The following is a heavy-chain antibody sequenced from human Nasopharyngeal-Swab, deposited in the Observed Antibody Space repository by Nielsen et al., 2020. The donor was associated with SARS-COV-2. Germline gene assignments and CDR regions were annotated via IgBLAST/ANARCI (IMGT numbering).Heavy chain of an antibody. V-gene: IGHV3-33*01. CDR1: GFTFHSYC. CDR2: IWYDGSNK. D-gene: IGHD3-16*02. J-gene: IGHJ4*02. CDR3: ARDLFYLDY. Sequence: GGALRLSCSASGFTFHSYCMHWVRQAPGKGLGGVAVIWYDGSNKYYADSVKGRFTISRDNSKNTLYLQMNSLRAEDTAVYYCARDLFYLDYWGQGTLVTVSS.